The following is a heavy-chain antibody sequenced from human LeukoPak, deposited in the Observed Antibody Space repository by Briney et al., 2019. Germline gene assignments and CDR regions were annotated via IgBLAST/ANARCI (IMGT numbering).Heavy chain of an antibody. J-gene: IGHJ5*02. CDR1: GGSISSYY. V-gene: IGHV4-59*08. D-gene: IGHD4-17*01. CDR3: ARRGTTDYWFDP. Sequence: SETLSPTCTVSGGSISSYYWSWIRQPPGKGLEWIGYIYYSGSTNYNPSLKSRVTISVDTSKNQFSLKLSSVTAADTAVYYCARRGTTDYWFDPWGQGTLVTVSS. CDR2: IYYSGST.